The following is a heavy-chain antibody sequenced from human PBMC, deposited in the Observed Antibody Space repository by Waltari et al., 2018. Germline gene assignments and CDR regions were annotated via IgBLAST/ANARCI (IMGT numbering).Heavy chain of an antibody. V-gene: IGHV4-59*01. CDR3: ARMWGYCSSTSCDEPFDY. Sequence: QVQLQESGPGLVKPSETLSLTCTVSGGSISSYYWSWIRQPPAKGLEWIGYIYYSGSTNYNPSLKSRVTISVDTSKNQFSLKLSSVTAADTAVYYCARMWGYCSSTSCDEPFDYWGQGTLVTVSS. CDR2: IYYSGST. J-gene: IGHJ4*02. D-gene: IGHD2-2*01. CDR1: GGSISSYY.